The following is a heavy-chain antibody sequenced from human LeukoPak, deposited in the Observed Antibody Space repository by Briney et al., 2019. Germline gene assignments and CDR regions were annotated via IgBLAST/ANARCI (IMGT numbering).Heavy chain of an antibody. D-gene: IGHD6-13*01. J-gene: IGHJ4*02. CDR2: VRYDGTNK. V-gene: IGHV3-30*02. CDR3: ASGRTAGYY. Sequence: GGSLRLSCAASGFAASGFTFSTFGMHWVRQAPGEGLEWVAFVRYDGTNKYYADSVKGRFTISRDNSKNTLYLQMNSLRAEDTAVYYCASGRTAGYYWGQGTLVTVSS. CDR1: GFTFSTFG.